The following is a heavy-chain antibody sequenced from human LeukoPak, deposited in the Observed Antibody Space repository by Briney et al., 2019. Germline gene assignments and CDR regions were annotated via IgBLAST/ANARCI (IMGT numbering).Heavy chain of an antibody. J-gene: IGHJ4*02. D-gene: IGHD6-13*01. CDR3: ARFTSDGLAAAGFLNSYYFDY. CDR2: INPNSGGT. CDR1: GYTFTGYY. Sequence: ASVKVSCKASGYTFTGYYMHWVRQAPGQGLEWMGWINPNSGGTNYAQKFQGRVTMTRDTSISTAYMELSRLRSDDTAVYYCARFTSDGLAAAGFLNSYYFDYWGQGPLVTVSS. V-gene: IGHV1-2*02.